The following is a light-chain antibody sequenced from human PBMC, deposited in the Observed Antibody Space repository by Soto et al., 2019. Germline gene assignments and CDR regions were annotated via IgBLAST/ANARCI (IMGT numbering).Light chain of an antibody. J-gene: IGLJ1*01. CDR2: DVS. Sequence: QSALTQPASLSGSPGQSITISCTGTSSDVGGYNYVSWYQQHPGKAPKLMIYDVSNRPSGVCNRFSGSKSGNTAYLTISGLQAEDEADYYCNSYRASSTTHDVFGTGTKVTVL. CDR3: NSYRASSTTHDV. CDR1: SSDVGGYNY. V-gene: IGLV2-14*03.